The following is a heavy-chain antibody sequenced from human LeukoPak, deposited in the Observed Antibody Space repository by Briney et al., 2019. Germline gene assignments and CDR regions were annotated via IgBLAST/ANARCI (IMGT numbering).Heavy chain of an antibody. J-gene: IGHJ4*02. CDR1: GITFSSLW. CDR2: IKHDGSEE. CDR3: MTPFDY. V-gene: IGHV3-7*01. Sequence: GGSLRLSCAASGITFSSLWMSWFRQAPGKGLEWVADIKHDGSEEHYVASVKGRFTISRDNGKNSLYLQMNSLRAEDTAMYYCMTPFDYWGRGTLVTVSS.